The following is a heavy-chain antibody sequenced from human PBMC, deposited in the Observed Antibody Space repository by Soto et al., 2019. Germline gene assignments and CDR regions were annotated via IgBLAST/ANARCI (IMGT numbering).Heavy chain of an antibody. J-gene: IGHJ6*02. CDR1: GFTFSTAW. CDR3: TTGDPMDYYYYYGMDV. Sequence: NPGGSLRLSCAASGFTFSTAWMSWVRQAPGKGLEWVGRIKSKTDGGTTDYAAPVKGRFTISKDDSKNTLYLQMNSLKTEDTAVYYCTTGDPMDYYYYYGMDVWGQGTTVTGSS. D-gene: IGHD3-16*01. CDR2: IKSKTDGGTT. V-gene: IGHV3-15*01.